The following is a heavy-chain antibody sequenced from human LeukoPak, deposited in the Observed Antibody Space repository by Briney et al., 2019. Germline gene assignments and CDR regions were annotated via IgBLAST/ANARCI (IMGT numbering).Heavy chain of an antibody. CDR2: ISSSSSYI. V-gene: IGHV3-21*01. D-gene: IGHD3-16*02. CDR3: AKEPSYIWGSYRYTDYFDY. CDR1: GFTFSSYN. Sequence: PGGSLRLSCAASGFTFSSYNMNWVRQAPGKGLEWVSSISSSSSYIYYADSVKGRFTISRDNAKNSLYLQMNSLRAEDTAVYYCAKEPSYIWGSYRYTDYFDYWGQGTLVTVSS. J-gene: IGHJ4*02.